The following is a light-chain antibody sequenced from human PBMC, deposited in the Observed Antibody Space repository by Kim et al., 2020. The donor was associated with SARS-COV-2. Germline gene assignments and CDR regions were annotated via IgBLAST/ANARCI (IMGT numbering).Light chain of an antibody. J-gene: IGLJ2*01. CDR3: SAWDNGLDSVV. V-gene: IGLV10-54*01. Sequence: QTATLTCAGNSNNVGNQGASWLQQHQGHPPKLLSYRDNNRPSGISERLSASRSGNTASLTITGLQPEDEADYYCSAWDNGLDSVVFGGGTQLTVL. CDR1: SNNVGNQG. CDR2: RDN.